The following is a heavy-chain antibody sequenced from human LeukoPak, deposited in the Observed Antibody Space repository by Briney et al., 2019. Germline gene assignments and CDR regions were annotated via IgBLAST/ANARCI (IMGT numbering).Heavy chain of an antibody. J-gene: IGHJ4*02. CDR3: ARGGRGYYDEHF. CDR2: TFYSGTT. D-gene: IGHD3-22*01. V-gene: IGHV4-61*01. Sequence: SETLSLTCTVSGGSFSSGLYYWSWIRQPPGKGLEWIGNTFYSGTTNSNPSLKSRVTISVDTSRNQFSLKLSSVTAADTAVYYCARGGRGYYDEHFWGQGTLVTVSS. CDR1: GGSFSSGLYY.